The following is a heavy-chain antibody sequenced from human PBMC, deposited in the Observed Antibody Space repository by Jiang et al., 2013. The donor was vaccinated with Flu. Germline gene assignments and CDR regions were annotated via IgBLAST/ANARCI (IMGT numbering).Heavy chain of an antibody. CDR3: AKDYCSSTICYAIRYYYYGMDV. J-gene: IGHJ6*02. CDR2: IRYDGSNK. V-gene: IGHV3-30*02. Sequence: QLVESGGGVVQPGRSLRLSCAASGFTFSTYGMHWVRHTPGKGLEWVAFIRYDGSNKYYADSVKGRFTISRDNSKNTLYLQMNSLRAEDTAVYYCAKDYCSSTICYAIRYYYYGMDVWGQGTTVTVSS. CDR1: GFTFSTYG. D-gene: IGHD2-2*01.